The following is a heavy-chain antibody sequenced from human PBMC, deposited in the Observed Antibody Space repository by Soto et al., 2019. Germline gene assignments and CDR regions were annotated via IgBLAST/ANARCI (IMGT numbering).Heavy chain of an antibody. CDR2: INPNSGGT. V-gene: IGHV1-2*02. CDR3: ASRYGKPLLYQGNYYYGMDV. D-gene: IGHD2-2*02. Sequence: GSVKVYYKASGYPFTGYYMHWGRRAPGHGLEWMGWINPNSGGTNYAQKFQGRVTMTRDTSSSTAYMELSRLSSDDTAVYYCASRYGKPLLYQGNYYYGMDVWGQGTTVTVSA. CDR1: GYPFTGYY. J-gene: IGHJ6*01.